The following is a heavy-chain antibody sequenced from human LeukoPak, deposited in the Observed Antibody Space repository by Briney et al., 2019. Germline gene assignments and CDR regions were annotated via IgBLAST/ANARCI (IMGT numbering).Heavy chain of an antibody. CDR2: IIPILGIA. V-gene: IGHV1-69*04. D-gene: IGHD3-3*01. Sequence: SVKVSCKASGGTFSSYAISWVRQAPGQGLEWMGRIIPILGIANYAQKFQGRVTITADKSTSTAYMELSSLRSEDTAVYYCARDGRGFGWFDPWGPGTLVTVSS. CDR1: GGTFSSYA. J-gene: IGHJ5*02. CDR3: ARDGRGFGWFDP.